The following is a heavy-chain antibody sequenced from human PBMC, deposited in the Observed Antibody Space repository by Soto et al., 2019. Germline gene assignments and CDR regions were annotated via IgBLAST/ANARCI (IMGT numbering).Heavy chain of an antibody. V-gene: IGHV3-49*03. Sequence: GGSLRLSCSASGFTFGGYAMTWFRQAPGKGLEWVGFIRTKAFGGTPEYAASVKGRFTISRDDSRNIAYLQMNSLKTEDTAVYYCTRAASDHPPNDSWAQGTPVNVSS. CDR1: GFTFGGYA. J-gene: IGHJ4*02. CDR3: TRAASDHPPNDS. CDR2: IRTKAFGGTP.